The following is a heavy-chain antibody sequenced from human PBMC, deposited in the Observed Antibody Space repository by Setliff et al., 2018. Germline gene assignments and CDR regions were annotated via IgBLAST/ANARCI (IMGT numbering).Heavy chain of an antibody. CDR2: INPGGSET. CDR3: LGAGTCTY. J-gene: IGHJ4*02. D-gene: IGHD2-8*01. V-gene: IGHV3-7*01. Sequence: GGSLRLCCVATGFSFRNCWASWVRQAQGKGPEWLASINPGGSETYYVDSARGRFTISRDNARNSLSLQMNSLRSDDTAVYYCLGAGTCTYWGQGTRVTVSS. CDR1: GFSFRNCW.